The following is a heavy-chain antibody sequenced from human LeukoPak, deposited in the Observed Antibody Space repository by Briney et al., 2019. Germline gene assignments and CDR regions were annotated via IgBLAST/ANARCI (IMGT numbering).Heavy chain of an antibody. J-gene: IGHJ4*02. CDR1: GFTFSSYA. D-gene: IGHD3-22*01. V-gene: IGHV3-23*01. CDR3: AKEPRGSGYYYALGY. CDR2: ISGSGGST. Sequence: GGSLRLSCAASGFTFSSYAMSWVRQAPGKRLEWVSAISGSGGSTYYADSVKGRFTISRDNSKNTLHLQMNSLRAEDTAVYYCAKEPRGSGYYYALGYWGQGTLVTVSS.